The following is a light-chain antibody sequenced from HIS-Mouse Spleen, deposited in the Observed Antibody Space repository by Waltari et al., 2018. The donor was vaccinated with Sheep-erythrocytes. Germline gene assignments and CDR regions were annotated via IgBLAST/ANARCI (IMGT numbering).Light chain of an antibody. CDR2: DVS. V-gene: IGLV2-11*01. CDR1: SSAVGCYNY. J-gene: IGLJ1*01. CDR3: CSYAGSYNHV. Sequence: QSALTQPRSVSGSPGQSVTISCTGTSSAVGCYNYVSWYQQHPGKAPKPMIYDVSKRPSGVPDRFSGSKSGNTASLTISGLQAEDEADYYCCSYAGSYNHVFATGTKVTVL.